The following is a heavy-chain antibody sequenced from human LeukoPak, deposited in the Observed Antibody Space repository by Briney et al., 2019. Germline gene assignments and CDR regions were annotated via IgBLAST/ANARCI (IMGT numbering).Heavy chain of an antibody. D-gene: IGHD3-10*01. J-gene: IGHJ4*02. V-gene: IGHV3-23*01. CDR1: GFTFSSYS. CDR2: ISGSGGST. Sequence: GGSLRLSCAASGFTFSSYSMNWVRQAPGKGLEWVSAISGSGGSTYYADSVKGRFTISRDNSKNTLYLQMNSLRAEDTAVYYCAKGSPVLLWFGEIPQYYFDYWGQGTLVTVSS. CDR3: AKGSPVLLWFGEIPQYYFDY.